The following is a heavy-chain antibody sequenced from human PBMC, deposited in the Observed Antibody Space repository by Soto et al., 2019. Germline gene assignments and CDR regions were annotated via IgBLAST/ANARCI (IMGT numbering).Heavy chain of an antibody. CDR2: LYSGST. V-gene: IGHV4-39*01. D-gene: IGHD6-19*01. Sequence: TLSLTCTVSGVSISSKNFYWGWIRQSPGKGLEWIGTLYSGSTFSSLSLKNRVTISVDTSKNQVSLKLRSVAAADTAIYYCATTRGIAVGGSFDYWGQGIQVTVSA. CDR3: ATTRGIAVGGSFDY. CDR1: GVSISSKNFY. J-gene: IGHJ4*02.